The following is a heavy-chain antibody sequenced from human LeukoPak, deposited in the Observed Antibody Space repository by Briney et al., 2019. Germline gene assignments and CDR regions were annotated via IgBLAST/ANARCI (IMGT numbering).Heavy chain of an antibody. CDR2: ISYDGSNK. CDR3: ARSRTVSGYDYVY. D-gene: IGHD5-12*01. Sequence: GGSLRLSCAASEFTFSSYAMHWVRQAPGKGLEWVALISYDGSNKYYADSVKGRFTISRDNSKNTLYLQMNSLRAEDTAVYYCARSRTVSGYDYVYWGQGTLVTASS. V-gene: IGHV3-30-3*01. J-gene: IGHJ4*02. CDR1: EFTFSSYA.